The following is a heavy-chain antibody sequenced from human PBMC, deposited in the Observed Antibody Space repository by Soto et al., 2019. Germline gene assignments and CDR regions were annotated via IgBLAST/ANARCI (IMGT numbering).Heavy chain of an antibody. CDR3: ARGPLFTDFWSGYLDY. CDR2: MNPNSGNT. D-gene: IGHD3-3*01. CDR1: GYTFTSYD. V-gene: IGHV1-8*01. J-gene: IGHJ4*02. Sequence: ASVKVSCKASGYTFTSYDINWVRQATGQGLEWMGWMNPNSGNTGYAQKFQGRVNMTRNTSISTAYMELSSLRSEDTDVNYYARGPLFTDFWSGYLDYWGQGTLVTVSS.